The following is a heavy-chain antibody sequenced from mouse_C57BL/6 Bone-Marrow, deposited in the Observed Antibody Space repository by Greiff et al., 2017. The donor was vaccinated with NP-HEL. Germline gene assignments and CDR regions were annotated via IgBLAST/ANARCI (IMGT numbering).Heavy chain of an antibody. J-gene: IGHJ2*01. CDR3: ARRTTVVAPGYFDY. CDR2: IDPSDSYT. Sequence: VQLQQPGAELVRPGTSVKLSCKASGYTFTSYWMHWVKQRPGQGLEWIGVIDPSDSYTNYNQKFKGKATLTVDTSSSTAYMQLSSLTSEDSAVYYCARRTTVVAPGYFDYWGQGTTLTVSS. CDR1: GYTFTSYW. D-gene: IGHD1-1*01. V-gene: IGHV1-59*01.